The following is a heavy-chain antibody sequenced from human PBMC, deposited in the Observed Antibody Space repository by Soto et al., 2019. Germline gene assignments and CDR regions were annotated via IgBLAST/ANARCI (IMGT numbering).Heavy chain of an antibody. D-gene: IGHD5-12*01. CDR3: AREGYTDYYYGMDV. CDR1: GFTFSSYG. Sequence: QVQLVESGGGVVQPGRSLRLSCAASGFTFSSYGMHWVRQAPGKGLEWVAVIWYDGSNKYDADSVKGRFTISRDNSKNTLYLQMNSLRAEDTAVYYCAREGYTDYYYGMDVWGQGTTVTVSS. CDR2: IWYDGSNK. V-gene: IGHV3-33*01. J-gene: IGHJ6*02.